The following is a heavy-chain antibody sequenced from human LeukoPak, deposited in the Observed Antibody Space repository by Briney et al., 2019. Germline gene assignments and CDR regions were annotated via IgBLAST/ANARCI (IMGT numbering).Heavy chain of an antibody. CDR3: AKGVVAATNAAYYGMDV. Sequence: GGSLRLSCATSGFTFSNYGMHWVRQAPGKGLEWVAVISYDESDKYYADSVKGRFTISRDNSKNTLYLQMDSLRPEDTAVYYCAKGVVAATNAAYYGMDVWGQGTTVTVSS. J-gene: IGHJ6*02. CDR2: ISYDESDK. CDR1: GFTFSNYG. V-gene: IGHV3-30*18. D-gene: IGHD2-15*01.